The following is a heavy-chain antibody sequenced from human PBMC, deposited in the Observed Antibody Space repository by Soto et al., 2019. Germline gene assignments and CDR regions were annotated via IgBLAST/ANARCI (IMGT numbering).Heavy chain of an antibody. Sequence: ASVKVSCKASGYTSTSYGISWVRQAPGQGLEWMGWISAYNGNTNYAQKLQGRVTMTTDTSTSTAYMELRSLRSDDTAVYYCARGGPKYCSGGSCYSFAFGWFDPWGQGTLVTVS. CDR2: ISAYNGNT. CDR1: GYTSTSYG. CDR3: ARGGPKYCSGGSCYSFAFGWFDP. V-gene: IGHV1-18*04. J-gene: IGHJ5*02. D-gene: IGHD2-15*01.